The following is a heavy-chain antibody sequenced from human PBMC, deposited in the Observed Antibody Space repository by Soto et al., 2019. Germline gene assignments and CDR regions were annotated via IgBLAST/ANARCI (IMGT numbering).Heavy chain of an antibody. CDR1: CCHISNRGYY. CDR3: ARGSGSYYKGSDAFDV. Sequence: SVTLSLTCTVTCCHISNRGYYWSWICQHPGKGLEWIGDMYYSGTTYYKPSLKSRVSISVDTSKNQFSLRLSSVTAADTAVYYCARGSGSYYKGSDAFDVWGQGTMVT. J-gene: IGHJ3*01. CDR2: MYYSGTT. V-gene: IGHV4-31*02. D-gene: IGHD3-10*01.